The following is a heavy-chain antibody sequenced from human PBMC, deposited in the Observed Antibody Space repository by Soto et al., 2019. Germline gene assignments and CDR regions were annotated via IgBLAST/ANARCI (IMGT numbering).Heavy chain of an antibody. Sequence: EVHLVESGGGLVQPGGSLRLSCAGSGFTFSTYTMTWVRQAPGKGLEWLEYISASSTTIFYADSIKGRFTVSRDNAKNSLYLQMNSLRDEDTAVYFCAGHDHSHWFDYWGQGSLVTVSS. J-gene: IGHJ4*02. D-gene: IGHD4-4*01. CDR1: GFTFSTYT. CDR3: AGHDHSHWFDY. CDR2: ISASSTTI. V-gene: IGHV3-48*02.